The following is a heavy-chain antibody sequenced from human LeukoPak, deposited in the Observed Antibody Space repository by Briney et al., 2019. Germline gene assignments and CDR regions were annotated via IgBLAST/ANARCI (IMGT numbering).Heavy chain of an antibody. J-gene: IGHJ3*02. V-gene: IGHV4-34*01. CDR1: GGSISSYY. Sequence: SETLSLTCTVSGGSISSYYWSWIRQPPGKGLEWIGEINHSGSTNYNPSLKSRVTISVDTSKNQFSLKLSSVTAADTAVYYCARDCSSIWGQGTMVTVSS. CDR3: ARDCSSI. CDR2: INHSGST. D-gene: IGHD2-2*01.